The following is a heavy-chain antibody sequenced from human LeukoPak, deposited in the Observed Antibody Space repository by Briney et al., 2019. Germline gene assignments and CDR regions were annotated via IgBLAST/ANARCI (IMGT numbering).Heavy chain of an antibody. CDR1: GFTFSSYA. D-gene: IGHD3-22*01. J-gene: IGHJ4*02. V-gene: IGHV3-23*01. Sequence: GGSLRLSCAASGFTFSSYAMSWVRHAPGKGLEWVSAISGSGGSTYYADSVKGRFTISRDNSKNTLYLQMNSLRAEDTAVYYCAKGASIVVVIYYFDYWGQGTLVTVSS. CDR2: ISGSGGST. CDR3: AKGASIVVVIYYFDY.